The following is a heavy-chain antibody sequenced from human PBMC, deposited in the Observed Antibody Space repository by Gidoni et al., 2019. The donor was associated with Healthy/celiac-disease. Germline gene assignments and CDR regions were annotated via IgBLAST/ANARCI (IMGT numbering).Heavy chain of an antibody. CDR1: GFTCSNAW. D-gene: IGHD6-13*01. J-gene: IGHJ4*02. CDR3: TTGGSSSWNYFDY. Sequence: EVQPVESGGGLVKPGGSLRLSCAAAGFTCSNAWMSWVRQAPGKGLEWVGRIKSKTDGGTTDYAAPVKGRFTISRDDSKNTLYLQMNSLKTEDTAVYYCTTGGSSSWNYFDYWGQGTLVTVSS. V-gene: IGHV3-15*01. CDR2: IKSKTDGGTT.